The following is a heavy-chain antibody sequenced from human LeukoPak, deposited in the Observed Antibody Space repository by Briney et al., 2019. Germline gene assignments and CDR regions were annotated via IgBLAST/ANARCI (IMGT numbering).Heavy chain of an antibody. Sequence: KPSETLSLTCSVSGGSISNFYWSWIRQPAGKTLEWIGRIYTSGSTNYNPSLKSRVTMSVDTSKNQFSLKLSSVTAADTAVDFCARETTGAGTARPFDNWGQGTLVTVSS. CDR1: GGSISNFY. D-gene: IGHD6-13*01. V-gene: IGHV4-4*07. J-gene: IGHJ4*02. CDR2: IYTSGST. CDR3: ARETTGAGTARPFDN.